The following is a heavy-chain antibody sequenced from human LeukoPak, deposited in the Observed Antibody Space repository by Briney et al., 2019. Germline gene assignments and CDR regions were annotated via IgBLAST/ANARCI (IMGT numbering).Heavy chain of an antibody. CDR1: GYTFISYD. J-gene: IGHJ2*01. D-gene: IGHD5-12*01. V-gene: IGHV1-8*01. CDR3: ARRRGYSHHPDDWYFDF. Sequence: ASVKVSCKGSGYTFISYDINWVRQAPGQGLEWMGSMNPNSGNTGSAQKFQGRVTMTRDTAISTAYMELSSLRSEDTAVYYCARRRGYSHHPDDWYFDFWGRGTLVTVSS. CDR2: MNPNSGNT.